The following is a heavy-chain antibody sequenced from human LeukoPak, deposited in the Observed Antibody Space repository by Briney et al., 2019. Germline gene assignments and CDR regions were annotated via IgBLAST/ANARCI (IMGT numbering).Heavy chain of an antibody. CDR3: AKVGDWNDAYYFNY. V-gene: IGHV3-23*01. Sequence: GGSLRLSCAASGFTFSSYSMNWVRQAPGKGLEWVSANSGSGGSAYYADSVKGRFTISRDNSKNTLYLQMNSLRAEDTAVYYCAKVGDWNDAYYFNYWGQGTLVTVSS. D-gene: IGHD1-1*01. J-gene: IGHJ4*02. CDR2: NSGSGGSA. CDR1: GFTFSSYS.